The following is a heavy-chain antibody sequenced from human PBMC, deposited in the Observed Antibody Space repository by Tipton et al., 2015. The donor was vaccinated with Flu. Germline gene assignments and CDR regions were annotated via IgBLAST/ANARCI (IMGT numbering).Heavy chain of an antibody. CDR2: IYTTGST. CDR3: ARIYYYGSGEYYLDS. V-gene: IGHV4-61*02. J-gene: IGHJ4*02. Sequence: TLSLTCTVSGGSISSGSYYWSWIRQPAGKGLEWIGRIYTTGSTNYNPSLKSRVTISADTSKNKFSLELRSVTAADTAVYYCARIYYYGSGEYYLDSWGQGTLVTVSS. D-gene: IGHD3-10*01. CDR1: GGSISSGSYY.